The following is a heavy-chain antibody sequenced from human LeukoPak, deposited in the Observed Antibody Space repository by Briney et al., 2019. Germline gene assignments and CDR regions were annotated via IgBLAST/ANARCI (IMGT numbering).Heavy chain of an antibody. CDR3: ARGDRLPGYSAPVGDY. Sequence: ASVKVSCTASGYTFTSYYMHWVRQAPGQGLEWLGIINPSGGITTYAQKFQGRVTVTMDTSTSTVYMELSSLRSEDTAVYYCARGDRLPGYSAPVGDYWGQGTLVTVSS. J-gene: IGHJ4*02. V-gene: IGHV1-46*01. CDR1: GYTFTSYY. D-gene: IGHD3-9*01. CDR2: INPSGGIT.